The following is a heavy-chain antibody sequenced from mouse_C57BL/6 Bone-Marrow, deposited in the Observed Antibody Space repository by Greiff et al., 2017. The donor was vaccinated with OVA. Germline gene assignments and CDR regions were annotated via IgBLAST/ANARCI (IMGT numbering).Heavy chain of an antibody. V-gene: IGHV5-16*01. Sequence: EVHLVESEGGLVQPGSSMKLSCTASGFTFSDYYMAWVRQVPEKGLEWVANINYDGSSPYYLDSLKSRFIISRDNAKNSLYLQMSSLKSEDTATYYCARDGGYCDVWGTGTTVTVSS. J-gene: IGHJ1*03. CDR3: ARDGGYCDV. CDR2: INYDGSSP. CDR1: GFTFSDYY.